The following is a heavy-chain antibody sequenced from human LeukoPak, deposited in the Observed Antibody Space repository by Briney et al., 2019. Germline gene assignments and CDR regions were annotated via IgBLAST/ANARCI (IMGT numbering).Heavy chain of an antibody. CDR1: GGTFSSYA. Sequence: GASVKVSCKASGGTFSSYAISWVRQAPGQGLEWMGIINPSGGSTSYGQKFQGRVTMTRDTSTSTVYMELSSLRSEDTAVYYCAREGVVVSNWFDPWGQGTLVTVSS. CDR3: AREGVVVSNWFDP. V-gene: IGHV1-46*01. D-gene: IGHD2-21*01. J-gene: IGHJ5*02. CDR2: INPSGGST.